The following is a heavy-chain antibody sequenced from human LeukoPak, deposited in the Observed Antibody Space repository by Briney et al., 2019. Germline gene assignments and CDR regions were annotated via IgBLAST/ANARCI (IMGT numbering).Heavy chain of an antibody. CDR3: ARDLTMFVVVPGY. CDR1: GYTFTGYY. CDR2: INPNSGDT. Sequence: ASVKVSCKASGYTFTGYYLHWVRQAPGQGLEWMGWINPNSGDTNYAQKFQGRVTMTRDTSTNTAYMELSRLRSDDTAVYHCARDLTMFVVVPGYWGQGTLVTVSS. D-gene: IGHD3-10*02. J-gene: IGHJ4*02. V-gene: IGHV1-2*02.